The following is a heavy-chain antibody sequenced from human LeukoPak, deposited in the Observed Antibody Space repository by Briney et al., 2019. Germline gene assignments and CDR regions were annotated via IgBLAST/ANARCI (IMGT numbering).Heavy chain of an antibody. Sequence: GGSLRLSCAASGFTVSSNYMSWVRQAPGKGLEWVSVIYSGGSTYYADSVKGRFTISRDNSKNTLYLQMNSLRAEDTAVYYCAKRTPDYYGSGSYSFDYWGQGTLVTVSS. D-gene: IGHD3-10*01. CDR1: GFTVSSNY. CDR3: AKRTPDYYGSGSYSFDY. V-gene: IGHV3-53*01. CDR2: IYSGGST. J-gene: IGHJ4*02.